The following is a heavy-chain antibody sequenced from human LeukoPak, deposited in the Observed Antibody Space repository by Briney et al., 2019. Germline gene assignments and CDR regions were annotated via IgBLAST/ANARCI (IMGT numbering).Heavy chain of an antibody. V-gene: IGHV3-30*02. CDR1: GSTFSSYG. CDR2: IRYDGSNK. CDR3: AKDMRPIVVVPAAMRPDY. Sequence: PGGSLRLSCAASGSTFSSYGMHWVRQAPGKGLEWVAFIRYDGSNKYYADSVEGRFTISRDNSKNTLYLQMNSLRAEDTAVYYCAKDMRPIVVVPAAMRPDYWGQGTLVTVSS. J-gene: IGHJ4*02. D-gene: IGHD2-2*01.